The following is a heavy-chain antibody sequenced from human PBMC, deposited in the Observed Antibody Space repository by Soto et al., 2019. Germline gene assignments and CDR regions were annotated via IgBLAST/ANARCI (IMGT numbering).Heavy chain of an antibody. J-gene: IGHJ5*02. CDR3: ARVIRLGELSLYGGLELPNWFDP. V-gene: IGHV1-69*01. CDR1: GGTFSSYA. D-gene: IGHD3-16*02. CDR2: IIPIFGTA. Sequence: QVQLVQSGAEVKKPGSSVKVSCKASGGTFSSYAISWVRQAPGQGLEWMGGIIPIFGTANYAQKFQGRVTITADESTSTAYMELSSLRSEDTAVYYCARVIRLGELSLYGGLELPNWFDPWGQGTLVTVSS.